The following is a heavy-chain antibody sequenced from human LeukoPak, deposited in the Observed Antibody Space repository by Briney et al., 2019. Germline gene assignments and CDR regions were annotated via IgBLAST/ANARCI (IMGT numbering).Heavy chain of an antibody. V-gene: IGHV3-33*08. CDR3: AERGWFGELFH. CDR2: IWYDGSNK. D-gene: IGHD3-10*01. J-gene: IGHJ4*02. CDR1: GFTFSSYA. Sequence: GRSLRLSCAASGFTFSSYAMHWVRQAPGKGLEWVAVIWYDGSNKYYADSVKGRFTISRDNSKNTLYLQMNGLRAEDTAVYYCAERGWFGELFHWGQGTLVTVSS.